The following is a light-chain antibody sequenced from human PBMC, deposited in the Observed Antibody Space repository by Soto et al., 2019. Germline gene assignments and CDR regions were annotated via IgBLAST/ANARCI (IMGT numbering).Light chain of an antibody. CDR2: DVS. CDR3: SSYTSSSTAV. J-gene: IGLJ2*01. V-gene: IGLV2-14*01. Sequence: QSALTHPASLSGAPGQSITISCTGTSSDVGGYNYVSWYQQHPGKAPKLMIYDVSNRPSGVSNRFSGSKSGNTASLTISGLQAEDEADYYCSSYTSSSTAVFGGGTKVTVL. CDR1: SSDVGGYNY.